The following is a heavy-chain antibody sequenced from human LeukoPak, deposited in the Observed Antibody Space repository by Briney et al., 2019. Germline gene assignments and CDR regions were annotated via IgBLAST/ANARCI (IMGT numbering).Heavy chain of an antibody. D-gene: IGHD1-1*01. Sequence: GRSLRLSCAASGFTFSSYAMHWVRQAPGKGLEWVAVISYDGSNKYYADSVKGRFTISRDNAKNSLYLQMNSLRAEDTAVYYCARAGRNWNDGLFDYWGQGTLVTVSS. CDR2: ISYDGSNK. CDR1: GFTFSSYA. CDR3: ARAGRNWNDGLFDY. V-gene: IGHV3-30-3*01. J-gene: IGHJ4*02.